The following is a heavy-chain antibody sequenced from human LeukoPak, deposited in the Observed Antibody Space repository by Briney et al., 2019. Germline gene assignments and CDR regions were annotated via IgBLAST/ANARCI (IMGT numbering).Heavy chain of an antibody. CDR2: IYYSGGT. Sequence: SETLSLTCTVSGGSISSYYWSWIRQPPGKGLEWIGYIYYSGGTNYNPSLKSRVTISVDTSKNQFSLRLSSVTAADTAVYYCARYGTWFDPWGQGALVTVSS. CDR1: GGSISSYY. D-gene: IGHD3-16*01. J-gene: IGHJ5*02. CDR3: ARYGTWFDP. V-gene: IGHV4-59*08.